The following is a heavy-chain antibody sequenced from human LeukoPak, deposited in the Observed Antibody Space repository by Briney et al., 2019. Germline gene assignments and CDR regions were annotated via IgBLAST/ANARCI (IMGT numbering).Heavy chain of an antibody. Sequence: GASVKVLCKTSGYSFTDYYIHWVRQIPGQGFEWMGWINGNDGTTKFAPKFQDRVTLTRDTSISTAYMDLTNLTSDDSAIYHCARDEGSTYNQLDSWGQGTLVTVSS. CDR1: GYSFTDYY. V-gene: IGHV1-2*02. D-gene: IGHD1-1*01. CDR3: ARDEGSTYNQLDS. CDR2: INGNDGTT. J-gene: IGHJ4*02.